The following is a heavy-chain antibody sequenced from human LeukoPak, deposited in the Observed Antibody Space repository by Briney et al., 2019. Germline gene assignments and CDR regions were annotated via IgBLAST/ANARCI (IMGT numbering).Heavy chain of an antibody. CDR3: ARDALHTAHFDY. CDR1: GFTFSSYT. Sequence: PGGSLRLSCAASGFTFSSYTMNWVRQAPGEGLQWVSTVSDSSDIHYSDFVKGRFTISRDNAMNSLYLQMNSLREEDTAVYYGARDALHTAHFDYWGQGTLVTVSS. CDR2: VSDSSDI. V-gene: IGHV3-48*02. D-gene: IGHD5-18*01. J-gene: IGHJ4*02.